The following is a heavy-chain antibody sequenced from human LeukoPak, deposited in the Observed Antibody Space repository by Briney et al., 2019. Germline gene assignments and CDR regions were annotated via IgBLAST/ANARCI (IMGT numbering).Heavy chain of an antibody. V-gene: IGHV4-59*08. D-gene: IGHD3-3*01. J-gene: IGHJ4*02. CDR2: IYYSGST. Sequence: SETLSLTCSVSGGSISQYYWSWSRQPPGKGLDWIGYIYYSGSTNYNPSLKSRVTISVDTSKNQFSLKLSSVTAADTAVYYCARHQRVTIFGVVIQPLDYWGQGTLVTVSS. CDR3: ARHQRVTIFGVVIQPLDY. CDR1: GGSISQYY.